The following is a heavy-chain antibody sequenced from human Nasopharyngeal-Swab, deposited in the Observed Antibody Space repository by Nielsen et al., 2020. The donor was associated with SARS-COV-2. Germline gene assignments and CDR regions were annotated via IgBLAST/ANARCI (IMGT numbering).Heavy chain of an antibody. CDR3: ASHYGSGSLPLDY. CDR2: ISSSSSTI. D-gene: IGHD3-10*01. Sequence: GESLKISCAASGFTFSSYSMNWVRQAPGKGLEWVSYISSSSSTIYYADSVKGRFTISRDNAKNSLYLQMNSLRAEDTAVYYCASHYGSGSLPLDYWGQGTLVTVSS. J-gene: IGHJ4*02. CDR1: GFTFSSYS. V-gene: IGHV3-48*04.